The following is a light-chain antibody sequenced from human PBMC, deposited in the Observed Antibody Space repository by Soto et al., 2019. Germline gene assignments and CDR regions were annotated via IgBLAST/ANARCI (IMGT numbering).Light chain of an antibody. V-gene: IGKV3-15*01. CDR2: DAS. CDR3: QQYNNWPPWT. J-gene: IGKJ1*01. CDR1: QSVSSN. Sequence: EILMTQAPATLSVSPGERATLSCRASQSVSSNYAWCQQKPAQHATLLLYDASSRATGSPPRSSGSGSGTEFTPTTSSMQSQDFAVYYCQQYNNWPPWTFGQGTKVDIK.